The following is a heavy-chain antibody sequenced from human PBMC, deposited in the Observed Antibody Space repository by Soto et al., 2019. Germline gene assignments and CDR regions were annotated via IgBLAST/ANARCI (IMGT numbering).Heavy chain of an antibody. J-gene: IGHJ4*02. V-gene: IGHV4-39*01. CDR3: ASPISSYYFDY. CDR2: SYYSGST. D-gene: IGHD3-3*02. Sequence: QLQLQESGPGLVKPSETLSLTCTVSGGSISSSSYYWGWIRQPTGKGLEWIGSSYYSGSTYYNPSLKSRVPISVDTSKNQFSLKLSSLTAADTAVYYCASPISSYYFDYWGQGTLVTVSS. CDR1: GGSISSSSYY.